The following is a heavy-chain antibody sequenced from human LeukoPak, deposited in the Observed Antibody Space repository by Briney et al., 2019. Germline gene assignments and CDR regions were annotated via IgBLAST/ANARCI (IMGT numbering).Heavy chain of an antibody. J-gene: IGHJ4*02. D-gene: IGHD6-6*01. V-gene: IGHV4-59*08. CDR2: IYYSGST. CDR1: GGSISSYY. CDR3: ARHASGEYSRQFDY. Sequence: SETLSLTCSVSGGSISSYYWSWIRQPPGKGLERIAYIYYSGSTNYNPSLKSRVTISVDTSKNQFSLKLSSVTAADTAVYYCARHASGEYSRQFDYWGQGTLVTVSS.